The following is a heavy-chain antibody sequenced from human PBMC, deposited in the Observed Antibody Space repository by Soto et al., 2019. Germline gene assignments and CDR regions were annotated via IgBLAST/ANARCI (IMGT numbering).Heavy chain of an antibody. Sequence: QVQLVESGGGVVQPGGCLRLYCATSGFAFSSYGMPWVRQAPGKGLEWVAVVRFDAINKYYADSVKGRFTIARDNSKSMVYLQMNSLRPDDTAVYYCAKLPNCGGDCYFDYWGQGTLVTVSS. V-gene: IGHV3-30*02. J-gene: IGHJ4*02. CDR1: GFAFSSYG. CDR2: VRFDAINK. D-gene: IGHD2-21*02. CDR3: AKLPNCGGDCYFDY.